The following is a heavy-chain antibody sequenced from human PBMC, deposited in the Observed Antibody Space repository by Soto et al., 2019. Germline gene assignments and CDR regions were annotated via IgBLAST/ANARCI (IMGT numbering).Heavy chain of an antibody. CDR2: ISAYNGNT. CDR3: ARVRLDYDYYDSSGYYYY. V-gene: IGHV1-18*01. Sequence: GASVKVSCKASGYTFTSYGISWVRQAPGQGLEWMGWISAYNGNTNYAQKLQGRVTMTTDTSTSTAYMELRSLRSDDTAVYYCARVRLDYDYYDSSGYYYYWGQGTLVPVSS. J-gene: IGHJ4*02. CDR1: GYTFTSYG. D-gene: IGHD3-22*01.